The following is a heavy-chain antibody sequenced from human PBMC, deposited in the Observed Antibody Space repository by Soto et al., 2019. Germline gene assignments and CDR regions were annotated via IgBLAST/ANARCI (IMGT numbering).Heavy chain of an antibody. CDR3: ARVSGQWLVREYFQH. CDR2: IKQDGSEK. CDR1: GFTFSSYW. D-gene: IGHD6-19*01. Sequence: EVQLVESGGGLVQPGGSLRLSCAASGFTFSSYWMSWVRQAPGKGLEWVANIKQDGSEKYYVDSVKGRFTISRDNAKNALYLQMNSLRAEDTAVYYCARVSGQWLVREYFQHWGQGTLVTVSS. V-gene: IGHV3-7*01. J-gene: IGHJ1*01.